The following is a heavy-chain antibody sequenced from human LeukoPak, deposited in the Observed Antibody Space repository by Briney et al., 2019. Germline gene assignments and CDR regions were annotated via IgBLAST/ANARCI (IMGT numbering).Heavy chain of an antibody. Sequence: SETLSLTCSVSGSSITSVSYWAWIRQAPEKGLEWIGSLSHSGATYYNPSLTSRLSTSVDTSKNQFSLQLNSVTPEDTAVYYCASSRMGAAWVWGQGTLVTVSS. CDR2: LSHSGAT. J-gene: IGHJ4*02. V-gene: IGHV4-38-2*02. CDR3: ASSRMGAAWV. CDR1: GSSITSVSY. D-gene: IGHD3-16*01.